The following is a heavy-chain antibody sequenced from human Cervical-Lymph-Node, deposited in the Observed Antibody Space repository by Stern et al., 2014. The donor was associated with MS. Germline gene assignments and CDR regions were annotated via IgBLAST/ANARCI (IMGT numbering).Heavy chain of an antibody. V-gene: IGHV1-69*01. CDR3: ARGERKEGLVRGMDV. CDR2: VIPIFCTT. CDR1: GRTFSSSA. Sequence: QVQLLQSGAEVKKPGSSVTVSCKAYGRTFSSSAISRVRQAPGQGLEWLGGVIPIFCTTHYAQKFQGRFTITADASTTTAYMELSSLRSEDTAVYYCARGERKEGLVRGMDVWGQGTTVTVSS. D-gene: IGHD3-10*01. J-gene: IGHJ6*02.